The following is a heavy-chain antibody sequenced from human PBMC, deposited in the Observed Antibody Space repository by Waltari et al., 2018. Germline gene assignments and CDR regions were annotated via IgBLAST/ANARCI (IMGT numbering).Heavy chain of an antibody. Sequence: QVQLVQSGSELKKPGASVKVSCKASGYTFTSYAMNWVRQAPGQGLEWMGWINTNTGNPTYAQGFTGRFVFSLDTSVSTAYLQISSLKAEDTAVYYCARERGYYGSSGYWGGLLGMDVWGQGTTVTVSS. D-gene: IGHD3-22*01. CDR2: INTNTGNP. V-gene: IGHV7-4-1*02. CDR1: GYTFTSYA. CDR3: ARERGYYGSSGYWGGLLGMDV. J-gene: IGHJ6*02.